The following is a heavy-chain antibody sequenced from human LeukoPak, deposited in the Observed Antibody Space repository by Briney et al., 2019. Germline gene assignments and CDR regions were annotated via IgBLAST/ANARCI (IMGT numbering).Heavy chain of an antibody. D-gene: IGHD3-22*01. CDR1: GGSLSSGDYY. CDR3: ARDGRPYYYDSSGYYEGFTF. V-gene: IGHV4-30-4*01. Sequence: SQTLSLTCTVSGGSLSSGDYYWSWIRQPPGKGLEWIGYIYYSGSTYYNPSLKSRVTISVDTSKNQFSPKLSSVTAADTAVYYCARDGRPYYYDSSGYYEGFTFGGQGTLVTVSS. J-gene: IGHJ4*02. CDR2: IYYSGST.